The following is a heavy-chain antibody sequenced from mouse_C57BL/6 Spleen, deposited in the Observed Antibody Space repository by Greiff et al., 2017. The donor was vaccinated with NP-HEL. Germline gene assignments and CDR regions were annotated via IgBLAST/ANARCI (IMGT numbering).Heavy chain of an antibody. V-gene: IGHV1-64*01. J-gene: IGHJ1*03. CDR2: IHPNSGSN. Sequence: QVQLQQPGAELVKPGASVKLSCKASGYTFTSYWMHWVKQRPGPGLEWIGMIHPNSGSNNYNEKFKSKATLTVDKSSSTAYMQLSSLTSEDSAVYYGAREGITTVKTWYFDVWGTGTTVTVSS. CDR1: GYTFTSYW. D-gene: IGHD1-1*01. CDR3: AREGITTVKTWYFDV.